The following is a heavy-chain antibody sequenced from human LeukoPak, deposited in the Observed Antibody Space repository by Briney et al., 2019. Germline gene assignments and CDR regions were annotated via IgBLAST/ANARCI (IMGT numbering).Heavy chain of an antibody. D-gene: IGHD3-10*01. J-gene: IGHJ6*02. CDR3: ARGYGSGSYSLFYYYYGMDV. CDR1: GGSISSTSSY. Sequence: SETLSLTCTVSGGSISSTSSYWGWIRQPPGKGLEWIGEINHSGSTNYNPSLKSRVTISVDTSKNQFSLKLSSVTAADTAVYYCARGYGSGSYSLFYYYYGMDVWGQGTTVTVSS. CDR2: INHSGST. V-gene: IGHV4-39*07.